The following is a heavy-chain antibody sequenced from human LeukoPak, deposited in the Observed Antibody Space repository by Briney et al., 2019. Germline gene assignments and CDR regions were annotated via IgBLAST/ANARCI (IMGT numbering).Heavy chain of an antibody. V-gene: IGHV3-11*04. Sequence: GGSLRLSCAASGFTFSDYYMSWIRQAPGKGLEWVSYISSSGSTIYYGDSVKGRFTISGDNGKNSLYLQMSNLKAEDTALYYCTRGPLSGSYRRGFDYWGHGTLVTVSS. CDR2: ISSSGSTI. J-gene: IGHJ4*01. CDR3: TRGPLSGSYRRGFDY. CDR1: GFTFSDYY. D-gene: IGHD3-10*01.